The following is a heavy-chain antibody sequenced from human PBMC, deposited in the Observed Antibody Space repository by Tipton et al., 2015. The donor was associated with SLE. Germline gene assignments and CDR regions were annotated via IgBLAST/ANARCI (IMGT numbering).Heavy chain of an antibody. CDR1: GGSISSYY. V-gene: IGHV4-59*01. CDR2: IYYSGST. CDR3: ARDLGSRGWYFDL. J-gene: IGHJ2*01. D-gene: IGHD3-10*01. Sequence: TLSLTCTVSGGSISSYYWSWIRQPPGKGLEWIGYIYYSGSTNYNPSLKSRVTISVDTSKNQFSLKLSSVTAADTAVYYCARDLGSRGWYFDLWGRGPLVTVSS.